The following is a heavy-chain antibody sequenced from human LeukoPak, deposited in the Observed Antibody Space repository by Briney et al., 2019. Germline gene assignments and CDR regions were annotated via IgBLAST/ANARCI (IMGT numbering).Heavy chain of an antibody. CDR2: IYYSGST. CDR1: GGSISSHY. V-gene: IGHV4-59*11. D-gene: IGHD4-17*01. Sequence: SETLSLACSVSGGSISSHYWSWIRQPPGKGLGWIGYIYYSGSTKYNPSLKSRVTISVDTSKNQFSLKLSSVTAADTAVHYCARGGTTVTPGLLWFDPWGQGTLVTVSS. CDR3: ARGGTTVTPGLLWFDP. J-gene: IGHJ5*02.